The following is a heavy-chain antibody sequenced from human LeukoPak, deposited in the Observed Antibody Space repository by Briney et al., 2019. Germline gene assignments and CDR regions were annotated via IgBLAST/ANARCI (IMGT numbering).Heavy chain of an antibody. CDR3: ARRGRSYYYYNSDPFDY. D-gene: IGHD3-22*01. J-gene: IGHJ4*02. V-gene: IGHV3-7*03. CDR1: KFTFSTNS. Sequence: GGSLRLSCAASKFTFSTNSMSWVRQAPGKGLEWVANIKEDGSEKYYVDSVKGRFTISRDNAKNSLYLQMNSLRAEDTAVYYCARRGRSYYYYNSDPFDYWGQGILVTVSS. CDR2: IKEDGSEK.